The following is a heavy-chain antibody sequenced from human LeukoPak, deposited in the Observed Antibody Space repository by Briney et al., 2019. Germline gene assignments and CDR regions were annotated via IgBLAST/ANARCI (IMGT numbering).Heavy chain of an antibody. J-gene: IGHJ4*02. CDR3: ASHYLYYYDSSGYFSY. CDR1: GFTVSSNY. V-gene: IGHV3-53*01. CDR2: IYSGGST. D-gene: IGHD3-22*01. Sequence: PGGSLRLSCAASGFTVSSNYMSWVRQAPGKGLEWVSVIYSGGSTYYADSVKGRFTISRDNSKNTLYLQMNSLRAEDTAVYCCASHYLYYYDSSGYFSYWGQGTLVTVSS.